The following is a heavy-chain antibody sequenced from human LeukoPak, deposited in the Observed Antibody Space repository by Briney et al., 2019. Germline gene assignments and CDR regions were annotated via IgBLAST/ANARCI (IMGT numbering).Heavy chain of an antibody. V-gene: IGHV3-21*01. CDR1: GFTFSSYS. CDR3: ARSVGETGIVVVPAAIFDY. CDR2: ISSSSSYI. D-gene: IGHD2-2*01. J-gene: IGHJ4*02. Sequence: GGSLRLSXAASGFTFSSYSMNWVRQAPGKGLEWVSSISSSSSYIYYADSVKGRFTISRDNAKNSLYLQMNSLRAEDTAVYYCARSVGETGIVVVPAAIFDYWGQGTLVTVSS.